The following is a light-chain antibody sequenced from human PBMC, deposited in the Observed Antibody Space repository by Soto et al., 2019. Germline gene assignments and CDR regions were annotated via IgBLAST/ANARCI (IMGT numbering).Light chain of an antibody. CDR2: SAS. J-gene: IGKJ2*01. CDR1: QSISSD. V-gene: IGKV3-15*01. Sequence: EIVMTQSTATLSVSPGERATLACRASQSISSDLAWYQQKPGQPPRLLIYSASTRATGVPARFTGSGSGSEFTLTISGLQSEDFAVYYCQQGHNWPLTFGQGTRLEI. CDR3: QQGHNWPLT.